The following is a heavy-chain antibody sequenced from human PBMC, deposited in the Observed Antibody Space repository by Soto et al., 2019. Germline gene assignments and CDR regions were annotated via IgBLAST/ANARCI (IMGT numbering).Heavy chain of an antibody. D-gene: IGHD2-15*01. V-gene: IGHV3-23*01. Sequence: EVQLLESGGGLVQPGGSLRLSCAASGFTFSSYAMSWVRQAPGKGLEWVSAISGSGGSTYYADSVKGRFTISRDNSKNTLYLQMYSLRAEDTAVYYCAKDQYCSGGSCYPNWFDPWGQGTLVTVSS. CDR3: AKDQYCSGGSCYPNWFDP. CDR2: ISGSGGST. J-gene: IGHJ5*02. CDR1: GFTFSSYA.